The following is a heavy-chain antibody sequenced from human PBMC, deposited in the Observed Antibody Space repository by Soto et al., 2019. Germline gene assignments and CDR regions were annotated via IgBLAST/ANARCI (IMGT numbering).Heavy chain of an antibody. CDR1: GFNFSDYW. CDR3: ARDGLLFSGPYRPSRFDY. V-gene: IGHV3-7*03. D-gene: IGHD3-16*02. Sequence: GSLRVSCAASGFNFSDYWMSWVRQAPGKGLEWVGNIKHDTSEAHYADSVKGRFTITRDNIKNFLFLQMRDLRADDTASYYCARDGLLFSGPYRPSRFDYWGLGALVTVSS. J-gene: IGHJ4*02. CDR2: IKHDTSEA.